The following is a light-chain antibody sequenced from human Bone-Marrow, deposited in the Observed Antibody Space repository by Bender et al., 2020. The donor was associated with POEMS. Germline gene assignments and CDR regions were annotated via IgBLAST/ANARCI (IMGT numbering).Light chain of an antibody. J-gene: IGLJ2*01. V-gene: IGLV2-11*01. Sequence: QSALTQPASVSGSPGQSVTISCTGTSSDVGGYTYVSWYQQHPGKAPKLMIYEVSKRPSGISNRFSASKSGNTASLTISGLQAEDEADYSCCSYAGTYTFDVFGGGTKLTVL. CDR2: EVS. CDR3: CSYAGTYTFDV. CDR1: SSDVGGYTY.